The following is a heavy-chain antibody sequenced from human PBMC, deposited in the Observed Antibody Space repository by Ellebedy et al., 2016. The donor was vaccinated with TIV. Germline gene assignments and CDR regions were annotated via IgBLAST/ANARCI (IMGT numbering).Heavy chain of an antibody. Sequence: MPGGSLRLSCAASGLTFSSHAMSWIRQPPGKELEWIGSIYYSGSAYYNPSLKSRVTVSVDTSKNQFSLNLSSVTAADTAVYYCARDPALPRGRFDTWGQGTLVTVSS. CDR2: IYYSGSA. V-gene: IGHV4-38-2*02. CDR3: ARDPALPRGRFDT. J-gene: IGHJ5*02. CDR1: GLTFSSHAM.